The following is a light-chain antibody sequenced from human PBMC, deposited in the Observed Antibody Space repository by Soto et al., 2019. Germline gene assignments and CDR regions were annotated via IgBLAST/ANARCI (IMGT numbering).Light chain of an antibody. CDR1: QSVSSSY. V-gene: IGKV3-20*01. Sequence: EVVLTQSPGTLSLSPGERATLSYRASQSVSSSYLAWYQQKPGQTPRLLIYGASSRATGIPDRFSGSGSGTDFTLTISRLEPEDFAVYYCQQYGSSWGTFGQGTKLEIK. CDR2: GAS. CDR3: QQYGSSWGT. J-gene: IGKJ2*01.